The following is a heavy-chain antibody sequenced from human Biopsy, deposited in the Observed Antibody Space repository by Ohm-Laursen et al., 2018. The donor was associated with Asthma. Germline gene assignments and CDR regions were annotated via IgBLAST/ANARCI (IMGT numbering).Heavy chain of an antibody. Sequence: SLRLSCAASGFTFRSYAMHWVRQAPGKGLEWVAVGGSYYDGGLKYYADSVNGRFTVSRDDSKNTLYLQINSLRPDDTAVYYCARDVMECYLPAFDFWGQGTLVTVSS. D-gene: IGHD3-3*01. J-gene: IGHJ4*02. CDR3: ARDVMECYLPAFDF. CDR1: GFTFRSYA. V-gene: IGHV3-30-3*01. CDR2: GGSYYDGGLK.